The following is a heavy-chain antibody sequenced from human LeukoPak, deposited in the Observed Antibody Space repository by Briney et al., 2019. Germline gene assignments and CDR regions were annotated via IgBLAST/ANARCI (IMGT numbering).Heavy chain of an antibody. Sequence: ASVKVSCTASGYTFTSYGISWVRQAPGQGLEWMGWISAYNGNTNYAQKLQGRVTMTTDTSTSTAYMELRSLRSDDTAVYYCARINPILTGYLVDYWGQGTLVTVSS. D-gene: IGHD3-9*01. J-gene: IGHJ4*02. CDR2: ISAYNGNT. CDR3: ARINPILTGYLVDY. V-gene: IGHV1-18*01. CDR1: GYTFTSYG.